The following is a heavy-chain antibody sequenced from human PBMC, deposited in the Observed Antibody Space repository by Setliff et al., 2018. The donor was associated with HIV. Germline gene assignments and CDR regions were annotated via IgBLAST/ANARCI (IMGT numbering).Heavy chain of an antibody. D-gene: IGHD2-15*01. CDR2: TSYDGSNK. V-gene: IGHV3-30*03. CDR3: ARDPSLRTASPYWADNRFDP. CDR1: GFPFSTYP. J-gene: IGHJ5*02. Sequence: GGSLRLSCVASGFPFSTYPMHWIRQAPGKGLEWVALTSYDGSNKFYTDSGKGRLTISRDNSKNTLYLQMDSLRPEDTAVYYCARDPSLRTASPYWADNRFDPWGQGTLVTVSS.